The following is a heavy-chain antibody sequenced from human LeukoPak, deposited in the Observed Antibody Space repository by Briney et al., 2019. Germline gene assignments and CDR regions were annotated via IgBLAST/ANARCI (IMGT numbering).Heavy chain of an antibody. D-gene: IGHD2-2*01. V-gene: IGHV4-34*01. CDR2: INHSGST. Sequence: SETLSLTCAVYGGSFRGYYWSWIRQPPGKGLEWIGEINHSGSTNYNPSLKSRVTISVDTSKNQFSLKLSSVTAADTAVYYCARGGDIVVVPAFDYWGQGTLVTVSS. CDR3: ARGGDIVVVPAFDY. J-gene: IGHJ4*02. CDR1: GGSFRGYY.